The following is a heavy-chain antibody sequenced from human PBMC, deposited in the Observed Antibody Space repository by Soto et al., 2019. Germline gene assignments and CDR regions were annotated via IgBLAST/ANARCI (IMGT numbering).Heavy chain of an antibody. J-gene: IGHJ5*02. D-gene: IGHD3-3*01. V-gene: IGHV4-30-4*01. CDR1: GGSISSGDYS. Sequence: SETLSLTCTVSGGSISSGDYSWSWVRQSPGKGLEWIGRIYNSGITYYNPSLKSRVVISIDTSRNQFSLRLNSLTAADRAVYFCARGVTVFGLVSRFWFDPWGQGTVVTVSS. CDR2: IYNSGIT. CDR3: ARGVTVFGLVSRFWFDP.